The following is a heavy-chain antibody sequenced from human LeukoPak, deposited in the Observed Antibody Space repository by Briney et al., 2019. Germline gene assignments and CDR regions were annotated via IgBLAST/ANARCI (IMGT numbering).Heavy chain of an antibody. CDR2: ISGSGGST. D-gene: IGHD1-26*01. J-gene: IGHJ6*02. CDR3: AAASSGSYFLHYYYYGMDV. CDR1: GFTFSSYA. V-gene: IGHV3-23*01. Sequence: GGSLRLSCAASGFTFSSYAMSWVRQAPGKGLEWVSAISGSGGSTYYADSVKGRFTISRDNSKNALYLQMNSLRSEDTAVYYCAAASSGSYFLHYYYYGMDVWGQGTTVTVSS.